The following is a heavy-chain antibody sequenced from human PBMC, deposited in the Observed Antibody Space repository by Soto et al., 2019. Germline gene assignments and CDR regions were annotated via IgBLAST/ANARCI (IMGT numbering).Heavy chain of an antibody. V-gene: IGHV4-34*01. J-gene: IGHJ6*02. CDR1: GGSFSGYY. Sequence: LTCAVYGGSFSGYYWSRIRQPPGKGLEWIGEINHSGSTNYNPSLKSRVTISVDTSKNQFSLKLSSVTAADTAVYYCASLVRGVIPYYYYYGMDVWGQGTTVTVSS. CDR3: ASLVRGVIPYYYYYGMDV. CDR2: INHSGST. D-gene: IGHD3-10*01.